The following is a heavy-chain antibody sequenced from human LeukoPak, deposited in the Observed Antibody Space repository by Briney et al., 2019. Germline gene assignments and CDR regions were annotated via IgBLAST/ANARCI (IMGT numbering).Heavy chain of an antibody. CDR1: GGSISSSNW. CDR3: ARVYSGYDSDYYYGMDV. Sequence: SETLSLTCAVSGGSISSSNWWSWVRQPPGKGLEWIGEIYHSGSTNYSPSLKSRVTISVDKSKNQFSLKLSSVTAADTAVYYCARVYSGYDSDYYYGMDVWGQGTTVTVSS. J-gene: IGHJ6*02. CDR2: IYHSGST. D-gene: IGHD5-12*01. V-gene: IGHV4-4*02.